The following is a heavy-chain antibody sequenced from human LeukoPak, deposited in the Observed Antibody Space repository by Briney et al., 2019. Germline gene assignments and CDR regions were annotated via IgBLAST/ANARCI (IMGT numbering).Heavy chain of an antibody. CDR2: IYSGGST. Sequence: GGSLRLSCAASGFTVSSNYMSWVRQAPGKGLEWVSVIYSGGSTYYADSVKGRFTISRDNSKNTLYLQMSSLRAEDTAVYYCACIAAAGGNDYWGQGTLVTVSS. J-gene: IGHJ4*02. CDR1: GFTVSSNY. CDR3: ACIAAAGGNDY. D-gene: IGHD6-13*01. V-gene: IGHV3-66*01.